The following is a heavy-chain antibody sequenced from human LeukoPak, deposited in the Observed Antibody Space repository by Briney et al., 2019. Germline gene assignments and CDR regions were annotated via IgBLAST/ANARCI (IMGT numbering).Heavy chain of an antibody. D-gene: IGHD3-22*01. Sequence: ASVKVSCKASGYTFTSYDINWVRQATGQGLEWMGWMNPNSGNTGYAQKFQGRVTMTRNTSISTAYMELSSLRSEDTAVYYCARFCDSSGYYHPGFDYWGQGTLVTVSS. CDR3: ARFCDSSGYYHPGFDY. CDR2: MNPNSGNT. J-gene: IGHJ4*02. CDR1: GYTFTSYD. V-gene: IGHV1-8*01.